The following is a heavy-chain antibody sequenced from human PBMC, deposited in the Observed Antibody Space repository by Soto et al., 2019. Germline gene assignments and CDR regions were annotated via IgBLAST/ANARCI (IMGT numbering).Heavy chain of an antibody. Sequence: ASVKFSCKASGYTFTSYGISWVRQAPGQVLECMVWISAYNGNTNYXXKLQGRVXXTTDTSTSTAXMELRXLRSDDTGVYYCARDYYYDSSRYYWEWGQGTLVTVXX. CDR1: GYTFTSYG. V-gene: IGHV1-18*01. J-gene: IGHJ4*02. CDR2: ISAYNGNT. CDR3: ARDYYYDSSRYYWE. D-gene: IGHD3-22*01.